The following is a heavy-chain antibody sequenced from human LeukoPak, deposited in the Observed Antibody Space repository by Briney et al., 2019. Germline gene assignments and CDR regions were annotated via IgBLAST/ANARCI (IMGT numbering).Heavy chain of an antibody. J-gene: IGHJ3*02. V-gene: IGHV1-2*02. D-gene: IGHD2-2*01. CDR2: INPNSGGT. CDR3: ARESVVPAALLWNI. CDR1: GYTFTGYY. Sequence: ASVKVSCKASGYTFTGYYMHWVRQAPGQGLEWMGWINPNSGGTNYAQKFQGRVTMTRDTSISTAYMELSRLRSDDTAVYYCARESVVPAALLWNIWGQGTMVTVSS.